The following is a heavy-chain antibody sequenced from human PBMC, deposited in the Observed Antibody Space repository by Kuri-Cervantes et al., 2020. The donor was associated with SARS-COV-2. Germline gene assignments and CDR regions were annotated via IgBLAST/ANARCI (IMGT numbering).Heavy chain of an antibody. CDR1: GFTFSSYW. V-gene: IGHV3-74*01. D-gene: IGHD3-3*01. J-gene: IGHJ6*02. CDR3: ARDRYDFWSGFGYYYYGMDV. Sequence: GESLKISCAAPGFTFSSYWMHWVRQAPGKGLVWVSRINSDGSSTSYADSVKGRFTICRDNAKNTLYLQMNSLRAEDTAVYYCARDRYDFWSGFGYYYYGMDVWGQGTTVTVSS. CDR2: INSDGSST.